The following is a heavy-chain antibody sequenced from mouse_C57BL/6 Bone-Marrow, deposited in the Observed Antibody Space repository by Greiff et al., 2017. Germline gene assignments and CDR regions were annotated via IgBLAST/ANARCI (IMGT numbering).Heavy chain of an antibody. CDR3: ARQGDGYRYFDV. CDR2: ISSGGSYT. D-gene: IGHD2-3*01. J-gene: IGHJ1*03. CDR1: GFTFSSYG. V-gene: IGHV5-6*01. Sequence: EVKLVESGGDLVKPGGSLKLSCAASGFTFSSYGMSWVRQTPDKRLEWVATISSGGSYTYYPASVKGRFPLARDNAKNTLYLQMSSLKSEDTAMYYCARQGDGYRYFDVWGTGTTVTVSS.